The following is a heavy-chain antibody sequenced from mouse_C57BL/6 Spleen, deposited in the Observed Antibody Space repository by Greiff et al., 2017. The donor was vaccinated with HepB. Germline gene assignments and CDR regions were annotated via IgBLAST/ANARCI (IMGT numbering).Heavy chain of an antibody. V-gene: IGHV1-82*01. Sequence: VKLVESGPELVKPGASVTISCKASGYAFSSSWMNWVKQRPGKGLEWIGRIYPGDGDTNYNGKFKGKATLTADKSSSPAYMQLSSLTSEDSAVYFCVRLLGDWDFDVWGTGTTVTVSS. CDR3: VRLLGDWDFDV. CDR1: GYAFSSSW. J-gene: IGHJ1*03. CDR2: IYPGDGDT. D-gene: IGHD3-1*01.